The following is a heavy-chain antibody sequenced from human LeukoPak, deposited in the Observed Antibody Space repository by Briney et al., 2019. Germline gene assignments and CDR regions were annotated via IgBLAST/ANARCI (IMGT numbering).Heavy chain of an antibody. D-gene: IGHD2-21*02. J-gene: IGHJ3*02. CDR1: CRSSNRGGYY. V-gene: IGHV4-31*03. CDR3: ARIPRGTANSVDAFHI. CDR2: IYYSGAT. Sequence: SQTLSLTYTLSCRSSNRGGYYWSWIRQHPGKGLEWIGYIYYSGATYCNPSLNSRVNISIETSKTQLSVRLASVTAADTAVYYCARIPRGTANSVDAFHIGGQGTMVTVSS.